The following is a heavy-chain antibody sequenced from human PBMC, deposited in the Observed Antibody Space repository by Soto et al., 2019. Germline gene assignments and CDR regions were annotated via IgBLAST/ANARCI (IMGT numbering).Heavy chain of an antibody. Sequence: SETLSLTCTVSGGSISSYYWSWIRQPPGKGLEWIGYIYYSGSTNYNPSLKSRVTISVDTSKNQFSLKLSSVTAADTAVYYCARAGGGYYDSSGYYYVGNWFDPWGQGTLVTVSS. CDR1: GGSISSYY. V-gene: IGHV4-59*01. D-gene: IGHD3-22*01. J-gene: IGHJ5*02. CDR2: IYYSGST. CDR3: ARAGGGYYDSSGYYYVGNWFDP.